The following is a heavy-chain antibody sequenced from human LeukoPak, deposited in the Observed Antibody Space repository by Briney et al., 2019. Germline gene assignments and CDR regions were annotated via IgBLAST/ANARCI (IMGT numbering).Heavy chain of an antibody. CDR2: ISWNSGSI. J-gene: IGHJ4*02. V-gene: IGHV3-9*01. Sequence: GGSPRLSCAASGFTFDDYAMHWVRQAPGKGLEWVSGISWNSGSIGYADSVKGRFTISRDNAKNSLYLQMNSLRAEDTALYYCAKEGAAALGYWGQGTLVTVSS. CDR3: AKEGAAALGY. D-gene: IGHD6-13*01. CDR1: GFTFDDYA.